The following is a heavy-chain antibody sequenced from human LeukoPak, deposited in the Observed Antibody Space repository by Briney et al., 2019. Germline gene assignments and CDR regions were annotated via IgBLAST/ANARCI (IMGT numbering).Heavy chain of an antibody. J-gene: IGHJ3*02. CDR2: ISAYNGNT. D-gene: IGHD3-16*02. CDR1: GYTFTSYG. CDR3: ARDLPSEDYDYVWGSYRPPAFI. Sequence: ASVKVSCKASGYTFTSYGISWVRQAPGQGLEWMGWISAYNGNTNYAQKLQGRVTMTTDTSTSTAYMELRSLRSDDAAVYYCARDLPSEDYDYVWGSYRPPAFIWGQGTMVTVSS. V-gene: IGHV1-18*01.